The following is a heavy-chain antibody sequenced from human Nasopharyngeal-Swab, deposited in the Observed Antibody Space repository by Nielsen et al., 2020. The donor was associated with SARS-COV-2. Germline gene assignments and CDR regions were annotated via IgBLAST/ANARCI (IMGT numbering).Heavy chain of an antibody. CDR2: IDPSDSYT. Sequence: GESLKISCKGSGYIFTSYWISWVRQMPGKGLEWMGRIDPSDSYTNYSPSFQGHVTISADKSISTAYLQWSSLKASDTAMYYCARRAYCSGGSCYSPYYYYMDVWGKGTTVTVSS. CDR3: ARRAYCSGGSCYSPYYYYMDV. J-gene: IGHJ6*03. CDR1: GYIFTSYW. V-gene: IGHV5-10-1*01. D-gene: IGHD2-15*01.